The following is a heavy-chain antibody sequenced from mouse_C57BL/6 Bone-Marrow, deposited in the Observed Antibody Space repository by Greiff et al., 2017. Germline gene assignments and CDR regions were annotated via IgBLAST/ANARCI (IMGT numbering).Heavy chain of an antibody. CDR3: ARLEGGVFLWYFEV. V-gene: IGHV5-12*01. J-gene: IGHJ1*03. Sequence: EVKLEESGGGLVQPGGFLKLSCAASGFTFSDYYMYWVRQTPEKRLEWVAYLSNGGGSTYYPDTVKGRFTISRDNAMNTLYLQMCRLKSEDTAMYYCARLEGGVFLWYFEVWGTGPRSPSPQ. CDR1: GFTFSDYY. CDR2: LSNGGGST.